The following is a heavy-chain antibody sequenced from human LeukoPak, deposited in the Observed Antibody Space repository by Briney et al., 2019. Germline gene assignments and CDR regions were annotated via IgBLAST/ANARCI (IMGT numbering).Heavy chain of an antibody. D-gene: IGHD3-10*01. J-gene: IGHJ4*02. CDR1: GFTFSSYS. CDR2: ISSSSSTI. Sequence: PGGSLRLSCAASGFTFSSYSMNWVRQAPGKGLEWVSYISSSSSTIYYADSVKGRFTISRDNAKNSLYLQMNSLRAEDTAVYFCARGHVPGSTRHWDFWGQGTLVTVSS. V-gene: IGHV3-48*01. CDR3: ARGHVPGSTRHWDF.